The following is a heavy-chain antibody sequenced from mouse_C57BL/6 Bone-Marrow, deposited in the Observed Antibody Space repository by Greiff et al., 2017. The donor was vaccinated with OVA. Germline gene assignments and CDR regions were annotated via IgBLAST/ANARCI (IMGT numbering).Heavy chain of an antibody. CDR3: ARFYGNYPYYAMDY. D-gene: IGHD2-1*01. CDR2: ISYDGSN. J-gene: IGHJ4*01. CDR1: GYSITSGYY. Sequence: ESGPGLVKPSQSLSLTCSVTGYSITSGYYWNWIRQFPGNKLEWMGYISYDGSNNYNPSLKNRISITRDTSKNQFFLKLNSVTTEDTATYYCARFYGNYPYYAMDYWGQGTSVTVSS. V-gene: IGHV3-6*01.